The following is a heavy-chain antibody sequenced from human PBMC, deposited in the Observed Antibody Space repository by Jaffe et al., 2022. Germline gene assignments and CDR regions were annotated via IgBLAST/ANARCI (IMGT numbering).Heavy chain of an antibody. Sequence: EVQLVESGGGLVQPGGSLRLSCAASGFTFSSYSMNWVRQAPGKGLEWVSYISSSSSTIYYADSVKGRFTISRDNAKNSLYLQMNSLRAEDTAVYYCARVPPGYYYYMDVWGKGTTVTVSS. J-gene: IGHJ6*03. D-gene: IGHD2-2*01. CDR1: GFTFSSYS. CDR3: ARVPPGYYYYMDV. CDR2: ISSSSSTI. V-gene: IGHV3-48*01.